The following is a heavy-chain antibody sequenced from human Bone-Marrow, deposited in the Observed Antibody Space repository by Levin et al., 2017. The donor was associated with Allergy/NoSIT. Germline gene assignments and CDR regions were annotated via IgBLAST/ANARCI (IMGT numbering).Heavy chain of an antibody. CDR3: ARVALPRYCTSTSCSDGGYYFDY. CDR1: GFTFSSYD. Sequence: TGGSLRLSCAASGFTFSSYDMHWVRQATGRGLEWVSAIGTAADSYYSGSVKGRFTVSRDNAKNSFYLQMNSLRAGDTAVYYCARVALPRYCTSTSCSDGGYYFDYWGQGTLVTVSS. J-gene: IGHJ4*02. CDR2: IGTAADS. D-gene: IGHD2-2*01. V-gene: IGHV3-13*04.